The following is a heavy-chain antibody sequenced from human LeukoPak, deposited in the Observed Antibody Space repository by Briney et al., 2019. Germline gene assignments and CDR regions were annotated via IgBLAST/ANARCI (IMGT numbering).Heavy chain of an antibody. CDR1: GYSISSGYY. Sequence: SETLSLTCAVSGYSISSGYYWGWIRQSPGKGLEWIATIYYSGSTYYNPSLKSRVTISLDTPKNQFTLKLNSRMAAYTAEFSYARSGYDFGNAFDIWGQGTVLTVSS. CDR3: ARSGYDFGNAFDI. V-gene: IGHV4-38-2*01. D-gene: IGHD5-12*01. J-gene: IGHJ3*02. CDR2: IYYSGST.